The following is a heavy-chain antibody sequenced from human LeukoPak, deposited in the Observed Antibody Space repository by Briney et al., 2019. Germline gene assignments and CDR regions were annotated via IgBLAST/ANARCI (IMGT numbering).Heavy chain of an antibody. CDR3: AREEARGGPFDY. D-gene: IGHD3-10*01. V-gene: IGHV3-21*01. J-gene: IGHJ4*02. CDR2: ISSTGSYI. CDR1: KFTFSSYS. Sequence: QAGGSLRLSCAASKFTFSSYSMTWVRQAPGKGLEWVSSISSTGSYIYYADSVKGRFTISRDNAKNSLYLQMNSLRAKDTAVYYCAREEARGGPFDYWGQGTLVTVSS.